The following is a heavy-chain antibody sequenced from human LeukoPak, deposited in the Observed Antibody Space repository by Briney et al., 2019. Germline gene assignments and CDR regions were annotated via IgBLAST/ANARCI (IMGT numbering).Heavy chain of an antibody. Sequence: SETLSLTCTVSGSGYSISGGYYWSWIRQPPGKGLERIGYIYYSGSTNYNPSLKSRVTISVDTSKNQFSLKVSSVTAADTAVYYCARGDYYGSGSYFDYWGQGTLVTVSS. CDR2: IYYSGST. CDR1: GSGYSISGGYY. CDR3: ARGDYYGSGSYFDY. D-gene: IGHD3-10*01. J-gene: IGHJ4*02. V-gene: IGHV4-61*08.